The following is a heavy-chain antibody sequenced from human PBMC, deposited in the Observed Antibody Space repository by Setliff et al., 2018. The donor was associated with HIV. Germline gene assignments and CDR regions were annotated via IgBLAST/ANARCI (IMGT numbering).Heavy chain of an antibody. D-gene: IGHD3-22*01. CDR3: ARDYYDSSGYIFFPGLPDY. Sequence: GASVKVSCKASGYTFTSYYIHWVRQAPGQGLEWMGIIKPSGGSTNYARKFQGRVTMTRDTSTSTVYMELSSLRSDDTAVYYCARDYYDSSGYIFFPGLPDYWGQGTLVTVSS. CDR2: IKPSGGST. J-gene: IGHJ4*02. CDR1: GYTFTSYY. V-gene: IGHV1-46*01.